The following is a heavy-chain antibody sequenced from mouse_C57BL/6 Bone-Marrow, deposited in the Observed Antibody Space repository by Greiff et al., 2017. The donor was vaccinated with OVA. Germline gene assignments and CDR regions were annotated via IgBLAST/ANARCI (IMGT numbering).Heavy chain of an antibody. V-gene: IGHV4-1*01. CDR1: GFAFSSYW. D-gene: IGHD2-5*01. CDR2: ISPDSSTI. J-gene: IGHJ2*01. Sequence: EVQLVESGGGLVQPGGSLKLSCAASGFAFSSYWMSWVRQAPGKGLEWIGKISPDSSTIYYPPSLKDKFIISRDNAKNTLYLQMSSVRSEDTALYDCVRSRSKYYVDYWGQGTTVTVSA. CDR3: VRSRSKYYVDY.